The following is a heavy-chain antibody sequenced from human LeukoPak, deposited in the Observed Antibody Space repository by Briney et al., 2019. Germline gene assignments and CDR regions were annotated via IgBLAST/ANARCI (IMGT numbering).Heavy chain of an antibody. CDR3: ARDVGGAGSH. J-gene: IGHJ4*02. Sequence: GESLRLSCAASGFTFSRYWMHWARQAPGEGLVWVSRIDEHGTTIDYADSVRDRFTISRDNAKNTLYLHMNSLRAEDTAMYYCARDVGGAGSHWGQGSLVTVSS. CDR1: GFTFSRYW. V-gene: IGHV3-74*01. D-gene: IGHD3-10*01. CDR2: IDEHGTTI.